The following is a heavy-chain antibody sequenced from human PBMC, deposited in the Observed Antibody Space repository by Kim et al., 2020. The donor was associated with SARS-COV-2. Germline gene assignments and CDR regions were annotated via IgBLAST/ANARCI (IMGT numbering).Heavy chain of an antibody. Sequence: KSRVTISVDTSKNQFSLKLSSVTAADTAVYYCARHDGSSGWYSYYYGMDVWGQGTTVTVSS. V-gene: IGHV4-39*01. J-gene: IGHJ6*02. CDR3: ARHDGSSGWYSYYYGMDV. D-gene: IGHD6-19*01.